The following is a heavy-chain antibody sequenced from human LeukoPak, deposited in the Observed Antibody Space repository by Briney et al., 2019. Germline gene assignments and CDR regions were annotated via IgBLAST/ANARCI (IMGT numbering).Heavy chain of an antibody. CDR3: ARAIVLMTK. V-gene: IGHV4-39*07. CDR2: IYYSGST. J-gene: IGHJ4*02. CDR1: GGSISSSSYY. D-gene: IGHD2-8*01. Sequence: PSQTLSLTCTVSGGSISSSSYYWGWIRQPPGKGLEWIGSIYYSGSTYYNPSLKSRVTISVDTSKNQFSLKLSSVTAADTAVYYCARAIVLMTKWGQGTLVTVSS.